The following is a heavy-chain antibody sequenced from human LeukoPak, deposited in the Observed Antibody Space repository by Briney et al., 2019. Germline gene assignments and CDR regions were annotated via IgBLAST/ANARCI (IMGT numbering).Heavy chain of an antibody. V-gene: IGHV3-21*01. CDR3: ARRNDYRNYMDV. D-gene: IGHD4-11*01. Sequence: MTGGSLRLSCAASGFTFSSYSMNWVRQAPGKGLEWVSSISSSSSYIYYADSVKGRFTISRDNAKNSLYLQMNSLRAEDTAVYYCARRNDYRNYMDVWGKGTTVTVSS. CDR2: ISSSSSYI. CDR1: GFTFSSYS. J-gene: IGHJ6*03.